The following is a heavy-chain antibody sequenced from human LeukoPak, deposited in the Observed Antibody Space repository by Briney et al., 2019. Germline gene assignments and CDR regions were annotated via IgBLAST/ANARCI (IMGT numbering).Heavy chain of an antibody. CDR3: ARGGILTGRYFDY. V-gene: IGHV4-61*02. Sequence: SETLSLTCTVSGGSISSGSYYWSWIRQPAGKGLEWIGRIYTSGSTNYNPSLKSRVTISVDTSKNQFSLKLSSVTAADTAVYYCARGGILTGRYFDYWGQGTLVTVSS. CDR1: GGSISSGSYY. CDR2: IYTSGST. D-gene: IGHD3-9*01. J-gene: IGHJ4*02.